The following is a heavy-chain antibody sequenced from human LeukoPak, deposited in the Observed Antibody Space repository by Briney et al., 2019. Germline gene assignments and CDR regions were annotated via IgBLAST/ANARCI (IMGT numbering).Heavy chain of an antibody. D-gene: IGHD5-12*01. V-gene: IGHV5-51*01. CDR3: ARVDRRGYSDYTAILPDY. CDR1: GYSFSNSW. J-gene: IGHJ4*02. Sequence: GESLKISCKGSGYSFSNSWIGWVRQMPGKGLEWMGIIYPGDSDTRYSPSFQGQVTISADKSISTAYLQWNSLKASDTAMYYCARVDRRGYSDYTAILPDYWGQGTLVTVSS. CDR2: IYPGDSDT.